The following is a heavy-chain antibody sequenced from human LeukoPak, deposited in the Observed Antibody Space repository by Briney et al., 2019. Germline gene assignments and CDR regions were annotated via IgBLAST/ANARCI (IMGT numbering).Heavy chain of an antibody. CDR1: GGTFSSYA. J-gene: IGHJ5*02. CDR3: ARALSPPGELQNWFDP. Sequence: GSSVKVSCKASGGTFSSYAISWVRQAPEQGLEWMGGIIPIFGTANYAQKFQGRVTITADKSTSTAYMELSSLRSEDTAVYYCARALSPPGELQNWFDPWGQGTLVTVSS. V-gene: IGHV1-69*06. CDR2: IIPIFGTA. D-gene: IGHD1-26*01.